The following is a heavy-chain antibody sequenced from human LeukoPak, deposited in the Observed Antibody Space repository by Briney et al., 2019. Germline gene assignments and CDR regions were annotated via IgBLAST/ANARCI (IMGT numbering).Heavy chain of an antibody. CDR3: ARRRGASGTVNWFDP. V-gene: IGHV5-51*01. Sequence: GESLKISCETSGYSFTTYWIGWVRQRPGTGLEWVGAIYPDDSDTRYSPSFQGQVAISAARSIRTAYLKWNSLKASDTGMYYCARRRGASGTVNWFDPWGQGTLVTVSS. D-gene: IGHD3-10*01. CDR2: IYPDDSDT. J-gene: IGHJ5*02. CDR1: GYSFTTYW.